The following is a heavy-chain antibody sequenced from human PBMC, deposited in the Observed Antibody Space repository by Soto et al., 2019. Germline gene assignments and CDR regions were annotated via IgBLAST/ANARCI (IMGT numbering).Heavy chain of an antibody. J-gene: IGHJ4*02. CDR2: IWYDGSNK. V-gene: IGHV3-33*01. CDR3: ARENCAGACHHNDY. Sequence: PGGSLRLSCAASGFTFSIYGMEWVRQAPGKGLEWVAVIWYDGSNKYYADSVKGRFTISRDNSKNMLYLQMNSLRAEDTAVYYCARENCAGACHHNDYWGLGTRVTAS. D-gene: IGHD2-21*02. CDR1: GFTFSIYG.